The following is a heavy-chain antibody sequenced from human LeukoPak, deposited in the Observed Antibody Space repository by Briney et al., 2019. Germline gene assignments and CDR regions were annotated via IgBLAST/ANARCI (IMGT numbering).Heavy chain of an antibody. D-gene: IGHD5-18*01. CDR3: ARDPSPHYDEYSYGEI. V-gene: IGHV3-48*03. CDR2: ISSSGSTI. J-gene: IGHJ4*02. Sequence: PGGSLRLSCAASGFTFSSYEMNWVRQAPGKGLEWVSYISSSGSTIYYADSVKGRFTISRDNAKNSLYLQMNSLRAEDTAVYYCARDPSPHYDEYSYGEIWGQGTLVTVSS. CDR1: GFTFSSYE.